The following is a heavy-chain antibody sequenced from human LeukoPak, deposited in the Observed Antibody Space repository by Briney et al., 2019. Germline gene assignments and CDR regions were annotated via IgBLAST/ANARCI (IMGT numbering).Heavy chain of an antibody. CDR1: GFTVTSNY. Sequence: VGSLRLSCAASGFTVTSNYISRVREAPGKGLEWVSVYSGGSTYYSDSVKGRFTISRDTSKNTLYLQMNSLRAEDTAVYYCARSYSSSSGGFYYFDSWGQGTLVTVSS. V-gene: IGHV3-53*01. CDR2: YSGGST. J-gene: IGHJ4*02. D-gene: IGHD6-6*01. CDR3: ARSYSSSSGGFYYFDS.